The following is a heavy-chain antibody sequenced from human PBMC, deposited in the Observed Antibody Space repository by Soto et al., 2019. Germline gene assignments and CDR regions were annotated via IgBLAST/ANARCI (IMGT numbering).Heavy chain of an antibody. D-gene: IGHD3-9*01. Sequence: QVQLQESGPGLVKPSETLSLTCTVSGGSISSSGYYWSWIRQNPGKGLEWIGYIHYSGNTYYNPSLKSRVTISVDTSKKQFSLRLSSVTAADTAVYYCAKSLTINADFDCWGQGTLVTVSS. J-gene: IGHJ4*02. CDR3: AKSLTINADFDC. CDR1: GGSISSSGYY. CDR2: IHYSGNT. V-gene: IGHV4-31*03.